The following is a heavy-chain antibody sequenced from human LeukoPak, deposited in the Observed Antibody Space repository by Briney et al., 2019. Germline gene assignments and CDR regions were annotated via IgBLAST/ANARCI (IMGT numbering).Heavy chain of an antibody. V-gene: IGHV3-48*03. CDR3: ARSVTILASYYYYYYMDV. Sequence: PGGSLRLSYAASGFTFSSYGMHWVRQAPGKGLEWVSYISSSGSTIYYADSVKGRFTISRDNAKNSLYLQMNSLRAEDTAVYYCARSVTILASYYYYYYMDVWGKGTTVTISS. CDR1: GFTFSSYG. J-gene: IGHJ6*03. D-gene: IGHD3-9*01. CDR2: ISSSGSTI.